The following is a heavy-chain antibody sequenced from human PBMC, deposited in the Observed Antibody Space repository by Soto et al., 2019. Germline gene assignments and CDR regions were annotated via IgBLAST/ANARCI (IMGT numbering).Heavy chain of an antibody. CDR2: IYHSGST. J-gene: IGHJ3*02. CDR1: GGSFSGFY. CDR3: ASSLGVTYYDILTGYYPDAFDI. D-gene: IGHD3-9*01. Sequence: PSETLSLTCTFSGGSFSGFYWSWIRQPPGKGLEWIGDIYHSGSTNYNPSLKSRVTISVDTSKNQFSLKLSSVTAADTAVYYCASSLGVTYYDILTGYYPDAFDIWGQGRMVT. V-gene: IGHV4-59*08.